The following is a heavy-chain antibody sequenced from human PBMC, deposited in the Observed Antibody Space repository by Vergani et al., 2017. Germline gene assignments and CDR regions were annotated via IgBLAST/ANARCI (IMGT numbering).Heavy chain of an antibody. CDR1: VFTFNQYS. D-gene: IGHD1-14*01. CDR2: TWYDGNNK. Sequence: QVQLVESGGGVVQPGRSLRLSCAASVFTFNQYSMHWVRQAPGKGLEWVAVTWYDGNNKQYADSVKGRFTISRDNSKSTMYLQMNSLRDEDTGVYYCARDLRLLYNRFDPWGQGTLVTVSS. CDR3: ARDLRLLYNRFDP. J-gene: IGHJ5*02. V-gene: IGHV3-33*01.